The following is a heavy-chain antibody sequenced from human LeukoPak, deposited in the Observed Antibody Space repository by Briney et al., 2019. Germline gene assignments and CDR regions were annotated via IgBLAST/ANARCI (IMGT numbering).Heavy chain of an antibody. CDR3: AKDRSDSSSWYCVDV. CDR1: GFTFSNYA. CDR2: ISGSGDIT. D-gene: IGHD6-13*01. V-gene: IGHV3-23*01. Sequence: GGSLRLSCAASGFTFSNYAMSWVRQAPGRGLEWVSGISGSGDITYYADSVKGRFTISRDNSKSTLYLQINSLRAEDTAVYYCAKDRSDSSSWYCVDVWGQGTTVTVSS. J-gene: IGHJ6*02.